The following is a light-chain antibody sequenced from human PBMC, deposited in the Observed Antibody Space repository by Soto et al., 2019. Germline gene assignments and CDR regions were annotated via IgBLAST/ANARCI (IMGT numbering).Light chain of an antibody. Sequence: DIQMTQSPSSLSASVGDRVTITCQASQDISKFLNWYQLKPGKAPRLLIFDASSVETGVPSRFSGSGPGTHFTFTIDSLQAEDLATYYCQQYEDLPLTFGGGTTVEI. CDR3: QQYEDLPLT. CDR1: QDISKF. J-gene: IGKJ4*01. V-gene: IGKV1-33*01. CDR2: DAS.